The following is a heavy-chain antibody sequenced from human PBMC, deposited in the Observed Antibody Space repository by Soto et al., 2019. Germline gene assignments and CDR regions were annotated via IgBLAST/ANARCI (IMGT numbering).Heavy chain of an antibody. J-gene: IGHJ4*02. V-gene: IGHV4-30-4*01. D-gene: IGHD2-8*01. CDR2: ISHSETT. CDR1: GSYITSGDYH. Sequence: PSETLSLTCSVSGSYITSGDYHWTWIRQAPGKGLEWIGYISHSETTYYSPALKNRIIISSDFSMNQFSLRLNPVTAADTAVYFCAGFGVGDRDDKWGQGTLVTVSS. CDR3: AGFGVGDRDDK.